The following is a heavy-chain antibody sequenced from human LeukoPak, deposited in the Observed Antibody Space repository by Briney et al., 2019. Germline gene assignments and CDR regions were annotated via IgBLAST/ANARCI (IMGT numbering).Heavy chain of an antibody. CDR3: AKGRDGYNLRDACDI. V-gene: IGHV3-9*03. D-gene: IGHD5-24*01. CDR2: ISWNSGSI. J-gene: IGHJ3*02. CDR1: GFTFDDFA. Sequence: GGSLRLSCAASGFTFDDFAMHWVRQAPGKGLEWVSGISWNSGSIGYADSVKGRFTISRDNAKNPLYLQMNSLRAEDMALYYCAKGRDGYNLRDACDIWGQGTMVTVSS.